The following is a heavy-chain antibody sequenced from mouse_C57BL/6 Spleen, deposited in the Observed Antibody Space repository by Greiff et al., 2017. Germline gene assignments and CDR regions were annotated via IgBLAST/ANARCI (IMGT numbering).Heavy chain of an antibody. CDR2: ISNGGGST. V-gene: IGHV5-12*01. D-gene: IGHD1-1*01. CDR1: GFTFSDYY. Sequence: EVQGVESGGGLVQPGGSLKLSCAASGFTFSDYYMYWVRQTPEKRLEWVAYISNGGGSTYYPDTVKGRFTISRDNAKNTLYLQMSRLKSEDTAMYYCARLGILRMGYFDVWGTGTTVTVSS. J-gene: IGHJ1*03. CDR3: ARLGILRMGYFDV.